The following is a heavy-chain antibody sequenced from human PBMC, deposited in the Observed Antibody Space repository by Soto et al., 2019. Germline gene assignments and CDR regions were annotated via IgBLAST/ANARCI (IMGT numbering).Heavy chain of an antibody. CDR2: IDPSDSYT. V-gene: IGHV5-10-1*03. CDR1: GYSFTSYW. Sequence: EVQLVQSGAEVKKPGESLRISCKGSGYSFTSYWISWVRQMPGKGLEWMGRIDPSDSYTNYSPSFQGHVTISADKSISTAYLQWSSLKASDTAMYYCARRYSSSWSSYWYFDLWGRGTLVTVSS. CDR3: ARRYSSSWSSYWYFDL. D-gene: IGHD6-13*01. J-gene: IGHJ2*01.